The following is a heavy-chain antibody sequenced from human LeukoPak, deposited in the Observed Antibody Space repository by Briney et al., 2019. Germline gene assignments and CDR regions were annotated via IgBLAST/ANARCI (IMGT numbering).Heavy chain of an antibody. Sequence: SETLSLTCTVSGGSISSSSYYWGWIRQPPGKGLEWIGSIYYSGSTYYNPSLKSRVTISVDTSKNQFSLKLSSVAAADTAVYYCAGQHLWFGENYFDYWGQGTLVTVSS. CDR2: IYYSGST. V-gene: IGHV4-39*01. J-gene: IGHJ4*02. CDR3: AGQHLWFGENYFDY. D-gene: IGHD3-10*01. CDR1: GGSISSSSYY.